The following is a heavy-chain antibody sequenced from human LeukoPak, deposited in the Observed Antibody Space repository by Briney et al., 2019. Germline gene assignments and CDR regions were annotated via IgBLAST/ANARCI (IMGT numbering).Heavy chain of an antibody. J-gene: IGHJ3*02. CDR1: GYTFTSYY. D-gene: IGHD1-26*01. V-gene: IGHV1-46*01. CDR3: ARDLRPEADYIVGATTDAFDI. Sequence: ASVKVSCKASGYTFTSYYMHWVRQAPGQGLEWMGIINPSGGSTSYAQKFQGRVTMTRDMSTSTVYMELSSLRSEDTAVYYCARDLRPEADYIVGATTDAFDIWGQGTMVTVSS. CDR2: INPSGGST.